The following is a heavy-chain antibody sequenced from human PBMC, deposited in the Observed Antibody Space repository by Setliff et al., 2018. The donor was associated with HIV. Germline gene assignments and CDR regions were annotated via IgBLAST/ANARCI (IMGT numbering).Heavy chain of an antibody. V-gene: IGHV1-69*05. Sequence: ASVKVSCKASGYTFTSYAMNWVRQAPGQGLEWMGGIIPIFGTANYAQKFQGRVTITTDESTSTAYMELSSLRSEDTAVYYCASGVGIPYDYWGQGTLVTVSS. CDR3: ASGVGIPYDY. J-gene: IGHJ4*02. D-gene: IGHD2-8*01. CDR1: GYTFTSYA. CDR2: IIPIFGTA.